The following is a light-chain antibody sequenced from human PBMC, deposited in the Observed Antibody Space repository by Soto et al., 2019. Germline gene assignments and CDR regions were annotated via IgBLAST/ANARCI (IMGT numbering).Light chain of an antibody. CDR3: QQRSNWPPIT. Sequence: VVLTQSPGTLSLSPGERATLSCRASQSSNYLAWYQQKPGQAPRLLIYDASNRATGIPARFSGSGSGTDFTLTISSLEPEDFAVYYCQQRSNWPPITFGQGTRLEIK. V-gene: IGKV3-11*01. CDR1: QSSNY. J-gene: IGKJ5*01. CDR2: DAS.